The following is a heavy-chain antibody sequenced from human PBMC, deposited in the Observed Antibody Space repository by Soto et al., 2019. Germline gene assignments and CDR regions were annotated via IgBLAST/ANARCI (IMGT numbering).Heavy chain of an antibody. D-gene: IGHD3-10*01. CDR2: ISYDGSNK. J-gene: IGHJ4*02. V-gene: IGHV3-30*03. Sequence: GGSLRLSCAASRFDFTSYGMHWLRQAPGKGLEWVAVISYDGSNKYYADSVKGRFTISRDNSKNTLYLQMNSLRAEDTAVYYCARDRGNRDGYNGWFDYWGQGTLVTVSS. CDR1: RFDFTSYG. CDR3: ARDRGNRDGYNGWFDY.